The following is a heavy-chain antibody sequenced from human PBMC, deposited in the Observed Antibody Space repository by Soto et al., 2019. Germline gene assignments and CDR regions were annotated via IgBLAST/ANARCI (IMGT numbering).Heavy chain of an antibody. CDR1: GYTFTGYY. V-gene: IGHV1-2*04. CDR2: INPNSGGT. J-gene: IGHJ6*02. CDR3: AGGGWGIAAAGTNYYGMDV. Sequence: ASVKVSCKASGYTFTGYYMHWVRQAPGQGLEWMGWINPNSGGTNYAQKFQGWVTMTRDTSISTAYMELSRLRSDDTAVYSGAGGGWGIAAAGTNYYGMDVWGQGTTVTVSS. D-gene: IGHD6-13*01.